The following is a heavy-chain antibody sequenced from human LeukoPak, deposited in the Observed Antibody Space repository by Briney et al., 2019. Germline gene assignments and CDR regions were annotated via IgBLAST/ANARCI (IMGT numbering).Heavy chain of an antibody. J-gene: IGHJ4*02. Sequence: GGSLRLSCAASGFNFNIYSMNWVRQAPGKGLEWISYLSRSTTIIYYADSVKGRFTISRDNAKSSLYLQMNSLRAEDTAMYYCARSGWYDDFDYLGQGTLVTVSS. CDR3: ARSGWYDDFDY. V-gene: IGHV3-48*01. D-gene: IGHD6-19*01. CDR2: LSRSTTII. CDR1: GFNFNIYS.